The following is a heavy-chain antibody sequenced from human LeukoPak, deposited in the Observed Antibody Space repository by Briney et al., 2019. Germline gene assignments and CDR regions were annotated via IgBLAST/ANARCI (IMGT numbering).Heavy chain of an antibody. J-gene: IGHJ4*02. CDR1: GFTFSSYS. CDR3: ARDLDCSGGSCY. V-gene: IGHV3-7*01. CDR2: IKQDGSAK. Sequence: GGSLRLSCAASGFTFSSYSMNWVRQAPGKGLEWVANIKQDGSAKNYVDSVKGRFTISRDNAKNSLYLQMNSLRAEDTAVYYCARDLDCSGGSCYWGQGTLVTVSS. D-gene: IGHD2-15*01.